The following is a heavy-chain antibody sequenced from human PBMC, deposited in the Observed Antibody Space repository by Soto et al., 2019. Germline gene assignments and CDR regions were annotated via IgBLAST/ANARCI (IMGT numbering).Heavy chain of an antibody. CDR2: IYYSGST. CDR1: GGSIRSYY. V-gene: IGHV4-59*01. D-gene: IGHD3-22*01. J-gene: IGHJ1*01. Sequence: LSLTCTVSGGSIRSYYWSWIRQPPGKGLEWIGYIYYSGSTNYNPSLKSRVTISVDTSKNQFSLKLSSVTAADTAVYYCARGGYYYDSSGYYHPFRHWGRGTLVAVSS. CDR3: ARGGYYYDSSGYYHPFRH.